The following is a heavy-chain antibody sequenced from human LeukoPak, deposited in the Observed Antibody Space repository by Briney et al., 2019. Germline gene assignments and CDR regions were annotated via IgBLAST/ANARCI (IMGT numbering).Heavy chain of an antibody. D-gene: IGHD3-10*01. CDR3: ARDDGSGSSPLDY. V-gene: IGHV3-11*06. CDR2: ISSSSSYT. Sequence: NPGGSLRLSCAASGFTFSDYYMSWLRQAPGKGLEWVSYISSSSSYTNYADSVKGRFTISRDNAKNSLYLQMNSLRAEDTAVYYCARDDGSGSSPLDYWGQGTLVTVSS. J-gene: IGHJ4*02. CDR1: GFTFSDYY.